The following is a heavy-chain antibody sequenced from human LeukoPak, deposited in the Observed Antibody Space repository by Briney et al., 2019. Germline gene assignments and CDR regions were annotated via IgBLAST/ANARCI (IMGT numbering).Heavy chain of an antibody. V-gene: IGHV1-18*01. Sequence: ASVKVSCKASGYTFTSYGISWVRQAPGQGLEWMGWISAYNGNTNYAQKLQGRVTMTTDTSTSTAYMELRSLRSDDTAVYYCARSLSYGDYSQVAFDYWGQGTLVTVSS. D-gene: IGHD4-17*01. CDR2: ISAYNGNT. J-gene: IGHJ4*02. CDR1: GYTFTSYG. CDR3: ARSLSYGDYSQVAFDY.